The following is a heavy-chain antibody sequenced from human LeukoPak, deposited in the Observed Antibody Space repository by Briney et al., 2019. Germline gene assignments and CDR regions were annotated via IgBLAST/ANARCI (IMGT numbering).Heavy chain of an antibody. D-gene: IGHD2-2*03. CDR1: GYTFTDYG. J-gene: IGHJ4*02. CDR2: INAYNGNT. Sequence: ASVKVSCKASGYTFTDYGIGWVRQAPGQGLEWMGWINAYNGNTKFAQKVQGRVTMTTDTSTSTAYMELRSLRSDDTAVYYCARVGYCSSTSCTYYFDYWGQGTLVTVSS. CDR3: ARVGYCSSTSCTYYFDY. V-gene: IGHV1-18*01.